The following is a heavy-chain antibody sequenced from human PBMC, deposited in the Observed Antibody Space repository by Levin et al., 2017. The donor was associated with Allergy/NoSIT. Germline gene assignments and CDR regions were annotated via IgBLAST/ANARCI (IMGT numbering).Heavy chain of an antibody. J-gene: IGHJ4*02. CDR1: GFTFNSYA. V-gene: IGHV3-23*01. CDR2: ISARGGST. CDR3: TKGATNRATPFDY. D-gene: IGHD5-24*01. Sequence: GSLRLSCAASGFTFNSYAMTWGRQAPGKGLYWVSSISARGGSTYYADSVKGRFTISRDNSKNTMYLQMNSLRAEDAAVYYCTKGATNRATPFDYWGQGTLVTVSS.